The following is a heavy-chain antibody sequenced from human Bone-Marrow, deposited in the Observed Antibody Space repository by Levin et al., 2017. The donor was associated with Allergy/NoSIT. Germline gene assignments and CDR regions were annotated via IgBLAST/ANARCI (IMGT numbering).Heavy chain of an antibody. V-gene: IGHV3-7*03. D-gene: IGHD4-11*01. CDR2: IKPDGTDK. CDR3: ARDTTVGGEA. CDR1: GFAFDNYW. J-gene: IGHJ5*02. Sequence: PGGSLRLSCAASGFAFDNYWMTWVRQSPGKGLEWVANIKPDGTDKYYAESVKGRFTISRDNARSSLFLQMNYLGTDDTAVYFCARDTTVGGEAWGQGTLVTVSS.